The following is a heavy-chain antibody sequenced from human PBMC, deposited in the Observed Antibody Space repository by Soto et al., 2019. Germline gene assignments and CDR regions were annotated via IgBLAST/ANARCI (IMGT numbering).Heavy chain of an antibody. Sequence: AASVKVSCKASGGTFSSYAISWVRQAPGQGLEWMGGIIPIFGTANYAQKFQGRVTITADESTSTAYMELSSLRSEDTAVYYCAANLEMATTTFDYWGQGTLVTVSS. CDR3: AANLEMATTTFDY. V-gene: IGHV1-69*13. J-gene: IGHJ4*02. CDR2: IIPIFGTA. CDR1: GGTFSSYA. D-gene: IGHD5-12*01.